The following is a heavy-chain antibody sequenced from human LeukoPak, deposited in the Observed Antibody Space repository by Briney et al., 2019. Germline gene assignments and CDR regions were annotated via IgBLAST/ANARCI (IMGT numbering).Heavy chain of an antibody. CDR1: GFTFSDSA. D-gene: IGHD3-3*01. CDR3: AKGGQDFDFWRFDL. J-gene: IGHJ5*02. V-gene: IGHV3-23*01. Sequence: GGSLRLSCAASGFTFSDSAVSWVRHSPGEGLKWVSSISDTGGRTYYADSVKGRFTITRDNSRNTVNLQMNSLTAGDTARYYCAKGGQDFDFWRFDLWGQGILVIVSS. CDR2: ISDTGGRT.